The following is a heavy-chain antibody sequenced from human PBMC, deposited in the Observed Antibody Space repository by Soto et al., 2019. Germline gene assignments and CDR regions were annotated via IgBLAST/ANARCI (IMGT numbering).Heavy chain of an antibody. CDR2: MNPNSGNT. Sequence: QVQLVQSGAEVKKPGASVKVSCKASGYTFTSYDINWVRQATGQGLAWMGWMNPNSGNTGYAQKFQGRVTMTRNTAISTAYMELSSLRSEDTAVYYCARGIAAAGTTYYYYYMDVWGKGTTVTVSS. CDR1: GYTFTSYD. D-gene: IGHD6-13*01. V-gene: IGHV1-8*01. CDR3: ARGIAAAGTTYYYYYMDV. J-gene: IGHJ6*03.